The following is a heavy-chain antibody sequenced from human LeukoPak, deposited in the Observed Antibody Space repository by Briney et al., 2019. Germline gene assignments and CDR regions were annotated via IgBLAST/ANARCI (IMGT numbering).Heavy chain of an antibody. CDR3: AREGPGYDAFDI. Sequence: SETLSLTXTVSGGSISSYYWSWIRQPPGKGLWWSGYIYYSGSTNYNTSLTSRVTISVDTSKNQFSLKLSSVTAADTAVYYCAREGPGYDAFDIWGQGTMVTVSS. V-gene: IGHV4-59*01. CDR2: IYYSGST. D-gene: IGHD3-10*01. J-gene: IGHJ3*02. CDR1: GGSISSYY.